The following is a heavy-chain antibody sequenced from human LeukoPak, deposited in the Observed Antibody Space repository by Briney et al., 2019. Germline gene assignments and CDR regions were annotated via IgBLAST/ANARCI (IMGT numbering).Heavy chain of an antibody. CDR1: GASIDSYY. Sequence: KPSETLSLTCTISGASIDSYYWSWIRQPPGKGLEWIGYIYYSGTTNYNPSLKRRVTISVDTSKNQFSLKLSSVTAADTAVYFCARGERYSYRFDWFDPWGQGTLVTVSS. CDR2: IYYSGTT. V-gene: IGHV4-59*01. CDR3: ARGERYSYRFDWFDP. D-gene: IGHD3-16*02. J-gene: IGHJ5*02.